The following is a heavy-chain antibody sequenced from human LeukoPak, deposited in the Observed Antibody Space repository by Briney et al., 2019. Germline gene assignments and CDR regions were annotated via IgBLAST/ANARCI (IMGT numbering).Heavy chain of an antibody. D-gene: IGHD3-3*01. CDR2: TYYSGST. V-gene: IGHV4-59*01. CDR1: GGSISSYY. Sequence: SETLSLTCTVSGGSISSYYWSWIRQPPGKGLEWIGYTYYSGSTNYNPSLKSRVTISVDTSKNQFSLKLSSVTAADTAVYYCARGARSGYDFWSGYYGYNWFDPWGQGTLVTVSS. CDR3: ARGARSGYDFWSGYYGYNWFDP. J-gene: IGHJ5*02.